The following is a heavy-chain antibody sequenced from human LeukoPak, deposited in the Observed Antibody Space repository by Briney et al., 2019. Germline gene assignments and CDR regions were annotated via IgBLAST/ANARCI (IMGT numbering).Heavy chain of an antibody. CDR2: ISYDGSNK. V-gene: IGHV3-30*04. CDR3: ARAGWRQWLVPPSFDP. J-gene: IGHJ5*02. D-gene: IGHD6-19*01. CDR1: GFTFSSYA. Sequence: PGGSLRLSCAASGFTFSSYAMHWVRQAPGKGLEWVAVISYDGSNKYYADSVKGRFTISRDNSKNTLYLQMNSLGAEDTAVYYCARAGWRQWLVPPSFDPWGQGTLVTVSS.